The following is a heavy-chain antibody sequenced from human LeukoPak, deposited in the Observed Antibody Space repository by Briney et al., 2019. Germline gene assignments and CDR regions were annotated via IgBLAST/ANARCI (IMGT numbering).Heavy chain of an antibody. CDR1: GFSFSSYW. D-gene: IGHD6-6*01. Sequence: GGSLRLSCEGSGFSFSSYWMSWVRQAPGKGLEWVANIKQDGSEKYYVDSVEGRFTISRDNAKNSLYLQMNSLRAEDTAVYYCARERSSYYFDYWGQGTLVTVSS. V-gene: IGHV3-7*01. CDR3: ARERSSYYFDY. CDR2: IKQDGSEK. J-gene: IGHJ4*02.